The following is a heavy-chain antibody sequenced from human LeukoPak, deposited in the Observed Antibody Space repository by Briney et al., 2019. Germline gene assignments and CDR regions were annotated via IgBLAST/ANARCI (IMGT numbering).Heavy chain of an antibody. J-gene: IGHJ4*02. D-gene: IGHD2-21*02. V-gene: IGHV3-74*01. CDR1: GFTFSGFW. Sequence: PGGSLRLSCAASGFTFSGFWMHWVRQAPGKGLVWVSRINSDGSSTTYVDSVKGRFTISRDNAKNTLYLELNSLRAEDTALYYCARVRTVTGIGGYDYWGQGTLVTVSS. CDR3: ARVRTVTGIGGYDY. CDR2: INSDGSST.